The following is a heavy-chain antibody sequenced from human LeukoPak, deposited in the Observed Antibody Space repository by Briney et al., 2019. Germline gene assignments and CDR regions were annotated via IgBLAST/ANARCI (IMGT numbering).Heavy chain of an antibody. D-gene: IGHD3-10*01. Sequence: SVKVSCKASGGTFSSYAISWVRQAPGQGLEWMGGIIPIFGTANYAQKFQGRVTITADESTSTAYIELSSLRSEDTAVYYCARDRHYYGSGSYYSHFDYWGQGTLVTVSS. V-gene: IGHV1-69*13. CDR3: ARDRHYYGSGSYYSHFDY. CDR1: GGTFSSYA. J-gene: IGHJ4*02. CDR2: IIPIFGTA.